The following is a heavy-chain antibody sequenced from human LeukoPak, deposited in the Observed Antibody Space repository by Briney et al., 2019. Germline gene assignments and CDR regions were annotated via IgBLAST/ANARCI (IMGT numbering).Heavy chain of an antibody. CDR2: IHSSGST. J-gene: IGHJ4*02. CDR3: ARRPDYGGNAHYFDY. Sequence: SETLSLTCTVSGGSLTNYFWSWLRQPPGTGLEWIGYIHSSGSTNYNPSFKSRVTTSVDTSKNQFYLNLNSVTAADTAVYYCARRPDYGGNAHYFDYWGQGTLVTVSS. D-gene: IGHD4-23*01. CDR1: GGSLTNYF. V-gene: IGHV4-59*08.